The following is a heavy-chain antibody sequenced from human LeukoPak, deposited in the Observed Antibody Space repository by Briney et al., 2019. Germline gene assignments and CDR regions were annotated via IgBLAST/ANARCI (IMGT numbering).Heavy chain of an antibody. Sequence: ASVKVSCKPSGYTFTGFYIHWVRQAPGQGLEWMGWINHYTGATKYSQNFSDRVTMTRDTSISTAYMELSSLKSDDTAVYYCARPTHRLTVTTPIDYWGQGTLVTVSS. CDR1: GYTFTGFY. CDR2: INHYTGAT. D-gene: IGHD4-17*01. V-gene: IGHV1-2*02. J-gene: IGHJ4*02. CDR3: ARPTHRLTVTTPIDY.